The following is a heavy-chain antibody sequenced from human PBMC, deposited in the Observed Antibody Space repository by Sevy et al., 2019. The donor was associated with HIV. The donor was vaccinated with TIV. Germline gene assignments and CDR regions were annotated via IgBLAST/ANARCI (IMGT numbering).Heavy chain of an antibody. D-gene: IGHD6-19*01. V-gene: IGHV3-30-3*01. Sequence: GESLKISCAASGFTFSSYAMHWVRQAPGKGLEWVAVISYDGSNKYYADSVKGRFTISRDNSKITLYLQMNSLRAEDTAVYYCARALYSSGWDYWGQGTLVTVSS. CDR1: GFTFSSYA. CDR2: ISYDGSNK. J-gene: IGHJ4*02. CDR3: ARALYSSGWDY.